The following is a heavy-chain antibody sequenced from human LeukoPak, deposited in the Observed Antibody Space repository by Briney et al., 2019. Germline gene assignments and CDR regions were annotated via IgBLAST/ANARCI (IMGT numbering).Heavy chain of an antibody. D-gene: IGHD5-12*01. CDR2: ISSSSSYK. V-gene: IGHV3-21*01. Sequence: PGGSLRLSCAASGFTFSSYSMNWVRQAPGKGLEWVSSISSSSSYKNYADSVKGRFTISRDNAKNSLYLQMNSLRAEDTAVYYCARGGGRVGYETSGSYYYYDMDVWGQGTTVTVSS. J-gene: IGHJ6*02. CDR1: GFTFSSYS. CDR3: ARGGGRVGYETSGSYYYYDMDV.